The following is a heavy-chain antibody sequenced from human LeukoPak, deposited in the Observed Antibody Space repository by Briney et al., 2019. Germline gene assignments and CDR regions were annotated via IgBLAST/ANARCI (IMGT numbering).Heavy chain of an antibody. V-gene: IGHV1-69*05. D-gene: IGHD3-3*01. Sequence: ASVKVSCKASGGTFSSYAISWVRQAPGQGLEWMGGIIPIFGTANYAQKFQGRVTITTDESTSTAYMELSSLRSEDTAVYYCATIFGEGGFDPWGQGTLVTVSS. CDR1: GGTFSSYA. CDR3: ATIFGEGGFDP. J-gene: IGHJ5*02. CDR2: IIPIFGTA.